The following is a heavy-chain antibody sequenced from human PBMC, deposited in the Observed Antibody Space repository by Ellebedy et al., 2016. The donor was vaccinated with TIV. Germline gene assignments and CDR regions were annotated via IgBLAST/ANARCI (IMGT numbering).Heavy chain of an antibody. CDR1: GGSINSGNSY. CDR3: ARVSRYYDSSGYNYGPDY. CDR2: IYDSRST. V-gene: IGHV4-61*09. J-gene: IGHJ4*02. D-gene: IGHD3-22*01. Sequence: SETLSLXCTVSGGSINSGNSYWTWIRQPAGKGLEWIGHIYDSRSTNFNPSLRSRVTMSVDTPKNQFSLRLSSVTAADTAVYYCARVSRYYDSSGYNYGPDYWGQGTLVSVSS.